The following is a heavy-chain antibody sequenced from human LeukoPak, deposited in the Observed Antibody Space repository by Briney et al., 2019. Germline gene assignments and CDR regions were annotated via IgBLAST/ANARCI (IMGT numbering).Heavy chain of an antibody. D-gene: IGHD3-22*01. CDR2: IYTSGST. CDR1: GGSISSGSYY. CDR3: ATMYYDSSGYAFDI. J-gene: IGHJ3*02. Sequence: SETLSLTCTVSGGSISSGSYYWSWIRQPAGKGLEWIGRIYTSGSTNYNPSLKSRVTISVDTSKNQFPLKLSSVTAADTAVYYCATMYYDSSGYAFDIWGQGTMVTVSS. V-gene: IGHV4-61*02.